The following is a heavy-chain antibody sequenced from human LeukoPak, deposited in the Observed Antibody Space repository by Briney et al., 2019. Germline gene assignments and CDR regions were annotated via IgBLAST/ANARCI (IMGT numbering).Heavy chain of an antibody. Sequence: ASVKVSCKASGYTFTSYDINWVRQATGPGLEWMGWMNPNSGNTGYAQKFQGRVTMTRNTSISTAYMELSSLRSEDTAVYYCARGPYCSSTSCYAHDAFDIWGQGTMVTVSS. D-gene: IGHD2-2*01. CDR1: GYTFTSYD. V-gene: IGHV1-8*01. J-gene: IGHJ3*02. CDR3: ARGPYCSSTSCYAHDAFDI. CDR2: MNPNSGNT.